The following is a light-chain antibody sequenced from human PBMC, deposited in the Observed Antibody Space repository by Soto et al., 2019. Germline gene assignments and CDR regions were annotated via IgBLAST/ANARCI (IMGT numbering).Light chain of an antibody. Sequence: DIKMTQSPATMSGSVGDRVNITCRASQSISSWLAWYQQKPGKDPKLLIYDASSLESGVPSRFSGSGSGTEFNLTITRLQTDDFATYYCQQQNSFSITFGQGTRLEIK. CDR3: QQQNSFSIT. V-gene: IGKV1-5*01. CDR1: QSISSW. CDR2: DAS. J-gene: IGKJ5*01.